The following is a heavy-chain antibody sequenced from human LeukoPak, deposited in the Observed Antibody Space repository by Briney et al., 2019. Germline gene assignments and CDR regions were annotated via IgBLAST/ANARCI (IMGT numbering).Heavy chain of an antibody. J-gene: IGHJ4*02. CDR2: IFTIGST. D-gene: IGHD2-15*01. V-gene: IGHV4-61*02. Sequence: SETPSLTCTVSGGSISSGSYYWSWIRQPARKGMEWIGRIFTIGSTNYNPSLKSRVPSPVYTSKNQFSLKLSSVTAADTAVYYCATGSSWYVDYWGQGTLVTVSS. CDR1: GGSISSGSYY. CDR3: ATGSSWYVDY.